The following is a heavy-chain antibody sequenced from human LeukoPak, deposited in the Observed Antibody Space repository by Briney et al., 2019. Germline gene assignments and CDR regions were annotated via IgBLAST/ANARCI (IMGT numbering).Heavy chain of an antibody. CDR2: IGGYNGDT. V-gene: IGHV1-18*01. D-gene: IGHD6-19*01. CDR3: ARDPTNTSGRYAYFDY. Sequence: GASVRVCCKASGFPFTYHGIAWLRQAPGQGLEWMGWIGGYNGDTTYAQNFQGRVTLTTDTSTSTAYMELRSLRSDDTAVYYCARDPTNTSGRYAYFDYWGQGTLVTVSS. J-gene: IGHJ4*02. CDR1: GFPFTYHG.